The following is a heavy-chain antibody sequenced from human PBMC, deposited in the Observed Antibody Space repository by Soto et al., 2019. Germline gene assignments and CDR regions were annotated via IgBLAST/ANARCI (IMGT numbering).Heavy chain of an antibody. CDR3: AKEVHCGGGSCSWSEGFDY. J-gene: IGHJ4*02. Sequence: QVQLVESGGGVVQPGRSLRLSCAASGFIFSSYGMHWVRQAPGKGLEWVAVISYEGSHTYYADSVKGRFTITRDNSKNTLYLHMHSLRPEDPAVYYCAKEVHCGGGSCSWSEGFDYWGQGTLLTVSS. CDR1: GFIFSSYG. CDR2: ISYEGSHT. D-gene: IGHD2-15*01. V-gene: IGHV3-30*18.